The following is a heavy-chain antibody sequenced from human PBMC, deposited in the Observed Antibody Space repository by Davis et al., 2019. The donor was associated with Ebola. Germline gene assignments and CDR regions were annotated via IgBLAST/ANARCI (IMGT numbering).Heavy chain of an antibody. V-gene: IGHV1-3*01. CDR1: GGTFSSYA. CDR3: ATGVTVTTFYYYGMDV. Sequence: ASVKVSCKASGGTFSSYAISWVRQAPGQRLEWMGWINAGNGNTKYSQKFQGRVTITRDTSASTAYMELSSLRSEDTAVYYCATGVTVTTFYYYGMDVWGQGTTVTVSS. CDR2: INAGNGNT. J-gene: IGHJ6*02. D-gene: IGHD4-17*01.